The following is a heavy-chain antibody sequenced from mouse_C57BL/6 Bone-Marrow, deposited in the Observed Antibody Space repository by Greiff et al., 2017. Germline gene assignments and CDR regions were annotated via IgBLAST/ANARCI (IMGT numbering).Heavy chain of an antibody. Sequence: QVQLNESGAELARPGASVKLSCKASGYTFTSYGISWVKQRTGQGLEWIGEIYPRSGNTYYNEQFKGKATLTADKSSSTAYMELRSLTSEDSAVYFCARWDYYGSSYGRYFDVWGTGTTVTVSS. D-gene: IGHD1-1*01. V-gene: IGHV1-81*01. J-gene: IGHJ1*03. CDR2: IYPRSGNT. CDR1: GYTFTSYG. CDR3: ARWDYYGSSYGRYFDV.